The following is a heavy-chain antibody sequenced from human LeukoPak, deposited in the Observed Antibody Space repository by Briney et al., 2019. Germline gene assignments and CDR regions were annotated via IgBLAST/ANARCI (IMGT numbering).Heavy chain of an antibody. V-gene: IGHV3-49*03. CDR2: IRSKAYGGTT. Sequence: GGSLRLSCAASGFTFDDYAMSWFRQAPGKGLEWVGFIRSKAYGGTTEYAASVKGRFTISRDDSKSIAYLQMNSLKTEDTAVYYCTRDREYCGGDCYVPWGQGTLVTVSS. CDR3: TRDREYCGGDCYVP. J-gene: IGHJ5*02. D-gene: IGHD2-21*02. CDR1: GFTFDDYA.